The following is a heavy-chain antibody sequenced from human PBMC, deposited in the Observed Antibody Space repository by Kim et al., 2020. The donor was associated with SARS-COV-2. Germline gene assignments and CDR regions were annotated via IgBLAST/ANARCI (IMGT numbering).Heavy chain of an antibody. V-gene: IGHV3-11*01. CDR3: ARERRVVVVTTVDYYDY. D-gene: IGHD2-21*02. Sequence: VEGRFTISRDNAKNSVYLQMHSLGAEDTAIYYCARERRVVVVTTVDYYDYWGQGTLVTVSS. J-gene: IGHJ4*02.